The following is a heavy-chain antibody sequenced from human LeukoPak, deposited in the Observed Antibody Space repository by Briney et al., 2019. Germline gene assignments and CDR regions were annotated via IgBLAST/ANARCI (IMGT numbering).Heavy chain of an antibody. CDR2: ISSSGSTI. Sequence: GGSLRLSCAASGFTFSSHEMNWVRQAPGKGLEWVSYISSSGSTIYYADSVKGRFTISRDNAKNSLYLQMNSLRAEDTAVYYCARDGGRAIPTLDYWGQGTLVTVSS. CDR1: GFTFSSHE. J-gene: IGHJ4*02. D-gene: IGHD3-16*01. CDR3: ARDGGRAIPTLDY. V-gene: IGHV3-48*03.